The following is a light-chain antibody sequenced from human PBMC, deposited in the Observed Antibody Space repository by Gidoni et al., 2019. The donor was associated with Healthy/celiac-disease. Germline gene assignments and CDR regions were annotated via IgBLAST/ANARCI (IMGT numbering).Light chain of an antibody. CDR3: QQLNSYL. J-gene: IGKJ5*01. V-gene: IGKV1-9*01. CDR1: QGISSY. CDR2: AAS. Sequence: DIKLNQSPSFLSASVGDRVTITCRASQGISSYLAWYQQQPGKDPKLLIYAASTLQSGVPSRFSCSGSGTEFTLTISSLQPEDFATYYCQQLNSYLFGQGTRLEIK.